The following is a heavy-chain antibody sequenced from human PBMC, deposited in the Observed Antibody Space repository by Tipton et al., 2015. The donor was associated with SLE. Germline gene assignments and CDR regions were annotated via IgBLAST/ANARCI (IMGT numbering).Heavy chain of an antibody. D-gene: IGHD3-10*01. CDR1: GDSISNVGYY. CDR2: IYYSGSTD. CDR3: ARHGSGRIGDFED. Sequence: LRLSCTVSGDSISNVGYYWSWIRQHPGKGLEWIGCIYYSGSTDYYDPSLESRVSISIDTSKNEFSLKLSSVTAADTAVYYCARHGSGRIGDFEDWGQGTLVTVSS. V-gene: IGHV4-31*03. J-gene: IGHJ4*02.